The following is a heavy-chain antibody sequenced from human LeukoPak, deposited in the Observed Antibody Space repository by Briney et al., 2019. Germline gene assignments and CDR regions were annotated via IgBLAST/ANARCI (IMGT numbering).Heavy chain of an antibody. CDR2: IIPSFGTT. CDR3: ARGFWTGSTCYHYWYFDL. CDR1: GGTFSSFA. Sequence: SVKVSCKASGGTFSSFAINWLRQAPGQGLEWVGGIIPSFGTTNHAQRFRERVTISTDDSTGTAYMEMRSLTSEDTATYYCARGFWTGSTCYHYWYFDLWGRGTLVTVSA. J-gene: IGHJ2*01. V-gene: IGHV1-69*05. D-gene: IGHD1-14*01.